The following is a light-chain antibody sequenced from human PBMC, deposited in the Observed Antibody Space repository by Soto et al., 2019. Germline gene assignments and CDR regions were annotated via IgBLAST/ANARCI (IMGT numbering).Light chain of an antibody. CDR3: QQYNIYPLT. CDR2: AAS. J-gene: IGKJ4*01. V-gene: IGKV1D-16*01. CDR1: QDINSY. Sequence: DVQMTQSPSSLSASVGDRVTITCRASQDINSYLAWYQQKPGNAPKSLIYAASSLQTGVPARFSGSESWTEFTITICTLQPEDSATYYCQQYNIYPLTFGGGTKVEIK.